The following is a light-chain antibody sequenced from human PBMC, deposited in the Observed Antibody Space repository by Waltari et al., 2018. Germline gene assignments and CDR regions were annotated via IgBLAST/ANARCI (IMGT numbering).Light chain of an antibody. CDR2: EAS. J-gene: IGKJ4*01. V-gene: IGKV3-11*01. CDR3: QQRNNWLS. CDR1: QSVGSY. Sequence: EVVLTQSPATLSLSPGERASLSCRASQSVGSYLAWYQPKPGQAPRLLIYEASKRATGIPARFSGSGSGTDFTLTISSLEPEDFAVYYCQQRNNWLSFGGGTKVEI.